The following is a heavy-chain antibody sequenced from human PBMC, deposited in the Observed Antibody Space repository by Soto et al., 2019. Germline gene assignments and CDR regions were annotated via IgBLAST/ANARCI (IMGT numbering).Heavy chain of an antibody. J-gene: IGHJ4*02. V-gene: IGHV2-70*11. Sequence: SGPTLVNPTQTLTLTRTFSGFSLTTSGVGVGWIRQPPGKALEWLARIDWDDDEYYSTSLKTGLTISKDTSKNLVVLTMTNMDPTDTATYYCARTLGSSTLVYWDQGTLVTVSS. CDR2: IDWDDDE. D-gene: IGHD6-13*01. CDR1: GFSLTTSGVG. CDR3: ARTLGSSTLVY.